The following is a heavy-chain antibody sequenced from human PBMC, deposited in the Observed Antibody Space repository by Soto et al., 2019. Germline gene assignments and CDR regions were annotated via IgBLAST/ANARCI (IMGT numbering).Heavy chain of an antibody. CDR3: AKDGDILSGYPEYFQH. CDR2: ISGSGGTT. D-gene: IGHD3-9*01. V-gene: IGHV3-23*01. J-gene: IGHJ1*01. CDR1: GFTFSSYA. Sequence: GGSLRLSCAASGFTFSSYAMSWVRQAPGKGLEWVSVISGSGGTTYYADSVKGRFTVSRDNSKNTLFLQMNSLRVEDTAIYYCAKDGDILSGYPEYFQHWGQGTLVTVSS.